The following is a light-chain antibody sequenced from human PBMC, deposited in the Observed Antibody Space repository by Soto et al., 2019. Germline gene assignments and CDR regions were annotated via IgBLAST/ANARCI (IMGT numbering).Light chain of an antibody. Sequence: DVVMTQSPLSLPVTLGQPASISCRSSQSLVYSDGIAYLNWFHQRPGQSPRRLIYRASNRDSGVPDRCSGSRSGTDFTLKISRVEAEDVGVYYRMQGTHLPPTFGPGTKVEIK. CDR3: MQGTHLPPT. CDR1: QSLVYSDGIAY. V-gene: IGKV2-30*01. CDR2: RAS. J-gene: IGKJ1*01.